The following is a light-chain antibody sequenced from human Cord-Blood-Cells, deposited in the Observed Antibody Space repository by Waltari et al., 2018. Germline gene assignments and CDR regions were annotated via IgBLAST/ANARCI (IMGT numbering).Light chain of an antibody. CDR1: KLGDKY. V-gene: IGLV3-1*01. Sequence: SYELTQPPSVSVSPGQTASITCSGDKLGDKYACWYQQKPGQSPVLVIYQDSKRPSGIPGRFSGSNSGNTATLTISWTQAMDEADYYCQAWDSSTVVCGTGTKVTVL. J-gene: IGLJ1*01. CDR3: QAWDSSTVV. CDR2: QDS.